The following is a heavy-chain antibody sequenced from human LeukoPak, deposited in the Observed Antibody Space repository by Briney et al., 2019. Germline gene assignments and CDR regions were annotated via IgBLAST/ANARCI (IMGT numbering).Heavy chain of an antibody. V-gene: IGHV1-69*04. D-gene: IGHD3-22*01. CDR3: AREYQFAQRDSSGYYYFGLDY. Sequence: GASVKVSCKASGGTFSSYTISWVRQAPGQGLEWMGRIIPILGIANYAQKFQGRVTITADKSTSTVYMELSSLRSEDTAVYYCAREYQFAQRDSSGYYYFGLDYWGQGTLVTVSS. CDR2: IIPILGIA. CDR1: GGTFSSYT. J-gene: IGHJ4*02.